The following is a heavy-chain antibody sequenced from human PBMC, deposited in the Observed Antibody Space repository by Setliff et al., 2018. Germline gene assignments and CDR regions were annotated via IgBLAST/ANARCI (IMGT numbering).Heavy chain of an antibody. CDR3: VRTFNGSPADR. Sequence: KTSETLSLTCTVSGDSINTPTYHWGWVRQPPGKGLEWIGLIYYTGITYYNPSLKSRVTISEDMSENQTSLKLNPVTAADTAVYYCVRTFNGSPADRWGQGTLVTVSS. V-gene: IGHV4-39*01. J-gene: IGHJ5*02. CDR1: GDSINTPTYH. CDR2: IYYTGIT. D-gene: IGHD2-2*01.